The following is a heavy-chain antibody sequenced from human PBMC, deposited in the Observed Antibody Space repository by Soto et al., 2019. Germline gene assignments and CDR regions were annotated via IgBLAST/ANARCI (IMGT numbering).Heavy chain of an antibody. D-gene: IGHD6-19*01. CDR1: SVSGAW. Sequence: SVSGAWMNWVRQAPGKGLEWVGRIKSKTDGGTTDYAAPVKGRFTISRDDSKNTLYLQMNSLKTEDTAVYYCTTGRQWGVDYWGQGTLVTVSS. CDR2: IKSKTDGGTT. J-gene: IGHJ4*02. V-gene: IGHV3-15*07. CDR3: TTGRQWGVDY.